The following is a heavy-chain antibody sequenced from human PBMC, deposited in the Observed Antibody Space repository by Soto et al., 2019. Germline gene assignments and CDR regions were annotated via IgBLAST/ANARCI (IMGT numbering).Heavy chain of an antibody. J-gene: IGHJ4*02. CDR2: INSDGST. V-gene: IGHV3-53*01. CDR1: GFLVNSAY. Sequence: EVQLVESGGGLIPPGGSLRLSCAASGFLVNSAYMTWVRQAPGKGLEWLSMINSDGSTLYAESVKGRFTISRDNSKNRVDLQMHSLRAEDTAMYYWARSGYSFAWGYWGQGTLVIVTS. CDR3: ARSGYSFAWGY. D-gene: IGHD5-18*01.